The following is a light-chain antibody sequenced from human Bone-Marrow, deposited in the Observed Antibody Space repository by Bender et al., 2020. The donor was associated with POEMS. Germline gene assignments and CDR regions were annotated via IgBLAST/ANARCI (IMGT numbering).Light chain of an antibody. J-gene: IGLJ2*01. CDR1: RLEDKF. V-gene: IGLV3-1*01. CDR3: QSWDRTTVV. CDR2: KDY. Sequence: SYELTQTPSMSVSPGQTATITCSGDRLEDKFVHWYQQRPGQSPLLVIYKDYKRPSGIPERFSGSNSGNTATLIISGTQAVDEADYYCQSWDRTTVVFGGGTKLTVL.